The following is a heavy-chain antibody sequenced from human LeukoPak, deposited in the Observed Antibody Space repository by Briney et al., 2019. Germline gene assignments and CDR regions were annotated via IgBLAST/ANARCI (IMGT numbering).Heavy chain of an antibody. V-gene: IGHV4-59*01. CDR1: GGSISSYY. CDR3: ARVGDSRGGY. CDR2: IYYSGST. Sequence: SETLSLTCTVSGGSISSYYWSWIRQPPGKGLEWIGYIYYSGSTNYNPSLKSRVTISVDTSKNQFSLNLSSVTAADTAVYYCARVGDSRGGYWGQGTLVTVSS. J-gene: IGHJ4*02. D-gene: IGHD2-21*02.